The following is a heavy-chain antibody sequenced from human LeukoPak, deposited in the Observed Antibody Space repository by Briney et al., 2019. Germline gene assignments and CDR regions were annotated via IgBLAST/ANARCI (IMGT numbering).Heavy chain of an antibody. D-gene: IGHD5-12*01. CDR3: ARGGFSHGFDI. J-gene: IGHJ3*02. CDR2: IDNDGTDT. CDR1: GFTFNSYW. V-gene: IGHV3-74*01. Sequence: GGSLRLSCGASGFTFNSYWSHWVRQAPGKGLVWVSRIDNDGTDTIYADSVKGRFAISRDNAKNTLYLQMDSLRAEDTAVYYCARGGFSHGFDIWGQGTMVTVSS.